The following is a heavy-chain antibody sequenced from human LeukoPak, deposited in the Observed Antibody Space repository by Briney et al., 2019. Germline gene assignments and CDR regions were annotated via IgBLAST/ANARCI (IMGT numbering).Heavy chain of an antibody. CDR1: GFTFSSYA. V-gene: IGHV3-64*01. CDR2: ISSNGGST. CDR3: ARSVVIPVAGHFDY. J-gene: IGHJ4*02. Sequence: GGSLRLSCAASGFTFSSYAMHWVRQAPGKGLEYVSAISSNGGSTYYANSVKGRFTISRDNSKNTLYLQMGSLRTEDMAVYYCARSVVIPVAGHFDYWGQGTLVTVSS. D-gene: IGHD6-19*01.